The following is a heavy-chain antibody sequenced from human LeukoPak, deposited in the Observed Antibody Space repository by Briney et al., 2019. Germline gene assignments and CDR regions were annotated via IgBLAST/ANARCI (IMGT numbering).Heavy chain of an antibody. Sequence: ASVKVSCKASGYTFTSYGISWVRQAPGQGLEWMGWISAYNGNTNYAQKLQGRVTMTTDTSTSTAYMELRSLRSEDTAVYYCARAAARPYYYYYYMDVWGKGTTVTVSS. V-gene: IGHV1-18*01. J-gene: IGHJ6*03. CDR2: ISAYNGNT. CDR3: ARAAARPYYYYYYMDV. CDR1: GYTFTSYG. D-gene: IGHD6-6*01.